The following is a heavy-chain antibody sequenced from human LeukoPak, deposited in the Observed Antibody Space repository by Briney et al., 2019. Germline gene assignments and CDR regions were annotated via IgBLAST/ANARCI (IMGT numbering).Heavy chain of an antibody. V-gene: IGHV3-21*04. D-gene: IGHD1-26*01. CDR1: GFTFSSYS. CDR3: ARDSSWELLLYAFDI. Sequence: GGSLRLSCAASGFTFSSYSMNWVRQAPGKGLEWVSSTSSSSVYIYYADSVKGRFTISRDNAKNSLYLQMNSLRAEDTALYYCARDSSWELLLYAFDIWGQGTMVTVSS. J-gene: IGHJ3*02. CDR2: TSSSSVYI.